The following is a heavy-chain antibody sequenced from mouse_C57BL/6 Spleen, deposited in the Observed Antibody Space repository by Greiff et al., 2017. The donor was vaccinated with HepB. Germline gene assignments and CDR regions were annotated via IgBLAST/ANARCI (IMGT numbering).Heavy chain of an antibody. CDR2: INPNNGGT. Sequence: VHVKQSGPELVKPGASVKIPCKASGYTFTDYNMDWVKQSHGKSLEWIGDINPNNGGTIYNQKFKGKATLTVDKSSSTAYMELRSLTSEDTAVYYCATSDWYFDVWGTGTTVTVSS. V-gene: IGHV1-18*01. CDR3: ATSDWYFDV. CDR1: GYTFTDYN. J-gene: IGHJ1*03.